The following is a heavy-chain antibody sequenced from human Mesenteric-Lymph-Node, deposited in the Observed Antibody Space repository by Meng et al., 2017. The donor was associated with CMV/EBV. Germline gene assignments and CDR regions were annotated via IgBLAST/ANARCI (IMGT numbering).Heavy chain of an antibody. CDR1: GGSISSYY. CDR2: IYYSGST. D-gene: IGHD6-13*01. J-gene: IGHJ3*02. V-gene: IGHV4-59*01. CDR3: ARDSSSWDNDAFDI. Sequence: SETLSLTCTVSGGSISSYYWSWIRQPPGKGLEWIGYIYYSGSTNYNPSLKSRVTISVDTSKNQFSLKLSSVTAADTAVYYCARDSSSWDNDAFDIWGQGTMVTVSS.